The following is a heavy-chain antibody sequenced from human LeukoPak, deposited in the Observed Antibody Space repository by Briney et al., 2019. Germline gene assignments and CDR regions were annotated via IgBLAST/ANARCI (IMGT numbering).Heavy chain of an antibody. D-gene: IGHD3-10*01. J-gene: IGHJ4*02. CDR2: IKNDGSST. Sequence: PGGSLRLSCTASGFNFGGYWMHWVRQAPGKGLVWVSRIKNDGSSTMYADSVKGRFTISRENSKNTLYLQMNTLRAEDTAVYFCAKDHHYGSGTVGHWGQGTLVTVSS. V-gene: IGHV3-74*03. CDR1: GFNFGGYW. CDR3: AKDHHYGSGTVGH.